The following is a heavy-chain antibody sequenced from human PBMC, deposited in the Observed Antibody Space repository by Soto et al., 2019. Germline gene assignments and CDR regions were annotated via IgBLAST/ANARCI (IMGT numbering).Heavy chain of an antibody. CDR1: GGSISSSSYY. CDR2: IYYSGST. CDR3: ATRPPQIVVTLLPFPS. D-gene: IGHD2-15*01. V-gene: IGHV4-39*07. Sequence: PSETLSLTCTVSGGSISSSSYYWGWIRQPPGKGLEWIGSIYYSGSTYYNPSLKSRVTISVDKPNNQFSLKLSSMTGADTAVYYCATRPPQIVVTLLPFPSWGQGTPVTVSS. J-gene: IGHJ5*02.